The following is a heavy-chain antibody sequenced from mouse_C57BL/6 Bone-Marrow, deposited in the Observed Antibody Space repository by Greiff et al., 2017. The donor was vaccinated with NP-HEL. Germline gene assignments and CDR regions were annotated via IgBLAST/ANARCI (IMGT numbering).Heavy chain of an antibody. V-gene: IGHV1-55*01. Sequence: QVQLQQPGAELVKPGASVKMSCKASGYTFTSYWLTWVKQRPGQGLEWIGDIYPGSGSTNSNEKFKSKATLPVDTSSSTAYMQLSSLTSEDSAVYYCAREAYYSNYAWFAYWGQGTLVTVSA. CDR1: GYTFTSYW. CDR3: AREAYYSNYAWFAY. CDR2: IYPGSGST. D-gene: IGHD2-5*01. J-gene: IGHJ3*01.